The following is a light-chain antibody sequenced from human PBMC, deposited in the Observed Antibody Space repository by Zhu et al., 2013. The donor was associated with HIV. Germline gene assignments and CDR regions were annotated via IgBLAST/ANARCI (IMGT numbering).Light chain of an antibody. V-gene: IGKV3-20*01. CDR2: DAS. Sequence: EIVLTQSPGTLSLSPGETATLSCRASQSVGSRSLAWYQQKPGQAPRLLIYDASIRATGIADRFSGSGYETDFTLTITRLEPEDFAVYYCQQFTGSLTFGGGTKVEIK. CDR1: QSVGSRS. J-gene: IGKJ4*01. CDR3: QQFTGSLT.